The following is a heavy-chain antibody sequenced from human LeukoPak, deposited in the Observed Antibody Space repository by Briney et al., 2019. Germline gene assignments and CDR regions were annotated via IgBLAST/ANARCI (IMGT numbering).Heavy chain of an antibody. CDR2: IYYSGNT. Sequence: SETLSLTCTVSGVSISSYYWSWIRQPPGKGLEWIGFIYYSGNTNYNPSLKSRVTISVDTSKSQFSLKLSSVTAADTAVYYCARDLYNWNSWGQGTLVTVSS. V-gene: IGHV4-59*01. CDR3: ARDLYNWNS. D-gene: IGHD1-20*01. J-gene: IGHJ4*02. CDR1: GVSISSYY.